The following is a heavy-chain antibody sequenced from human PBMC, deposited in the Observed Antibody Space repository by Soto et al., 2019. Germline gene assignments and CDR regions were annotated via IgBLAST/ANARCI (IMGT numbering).Heavy chain of an antibody. Sequence: PGGSLRLSCAASGFNFDDAWMSWVRQAPGKGLEWVGRIRSKIDGATTDYAAPVKGRFSISRDESKNTLYLQIDGLKTEDTGVYYCTTVDYFDSSAYFALDFWGQGTLVTVFS. V-gene: IGHV3-15*01. J-gene: IGHJ4*02. CDR2: IRSKIDGATT. CDR1: GFNFDDAW. CDR3: TTVDYFDSSAYFALDF. D-gene: IGHD3-22*01.